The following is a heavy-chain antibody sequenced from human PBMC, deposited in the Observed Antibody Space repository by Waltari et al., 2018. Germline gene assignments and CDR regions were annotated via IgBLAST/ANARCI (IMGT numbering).Heavy chain of an antibody. CDR1: GGPFSSYA. J-gene: IGHJ4*02. Sequence: QVQLVQSGAAVKKPGSSVKVSCKASGGPFSSYAIRWVRPAPGQGLEWMGGIIPIFGTANYAQKFQGRVTITTDESTSTAYMELSSLRSEDTAVYYCATSFGVVMTYYFDYWGQGTLVTVSS. V-gene: IGHV1-69*05. CDR3: ATSFGVVMTYYFDY. D-gene: IGHD3-3*01. CDR2: IIPIFGTA.